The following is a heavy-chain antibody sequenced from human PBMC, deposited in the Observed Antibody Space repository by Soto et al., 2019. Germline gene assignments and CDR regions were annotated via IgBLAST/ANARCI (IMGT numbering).Heavy chain of an antibody. D-gene: IGHD1-26*01. CDR1: GGTFSSYA. J-gene: IGHJ6*02. CDR2: IIPIFGTA. Sequence: GASVKVSCKASGGTFSSYAISWVRQAPGQGLEWMGGIIPIFGTANYAQKFQGRVTITADESTSTAYMELSSLRSEDTAVYYCARWDGGPSSRNYYGMDVWGQGTTVTVSS. V-gene: IGHV1-69*13. CDR3: ARWDGGPSSRNYYGMDV.